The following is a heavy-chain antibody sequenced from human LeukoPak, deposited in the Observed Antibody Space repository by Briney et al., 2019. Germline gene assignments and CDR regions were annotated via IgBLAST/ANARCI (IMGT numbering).Heavy chain of an antibody. V-gene: IGHV3-74*01. CDR3: ARDLTGWFDP. Sequence: PGGSLRLSCAASGNYWMHWVRQAPGKGLVWVSHINSDGSWTSYADSVKGRFTISKDNAKNTVYLQMNSLRAEDTAVYSCARDLTGWFDPWGQGTLVTVSS. CDR2: INSDGSWT. D-gene: IGHD7-27*01. CDR1: GNYW. J-gene: IGHJ5*02.